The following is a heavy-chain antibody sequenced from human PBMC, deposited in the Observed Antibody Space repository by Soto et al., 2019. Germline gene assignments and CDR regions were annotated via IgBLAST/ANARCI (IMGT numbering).Heavy chain of an antibody. V-gene: IGHV3-30-3*01. CDR2: ISYDGNKK. CDR1: GFTLSSYS. CDR3: ARSVAVAGLDF. J-gene: IGHJ4*02. D-gene: IGHD6-19*01. Sequence: QVQLVESGGGVVQPGRSLRLSCAASGFTLSSYSMYWVRQTPGKGLEWVALISYDGNKKYYGDSVRGRFTISRDTSKNTVYLQMNSLRPEETAVYYCARSVAVAGLDFWGQETLVTVSS.